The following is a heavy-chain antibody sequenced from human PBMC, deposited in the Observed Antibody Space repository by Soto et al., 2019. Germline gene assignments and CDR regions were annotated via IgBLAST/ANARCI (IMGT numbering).Heavy chain of an antibody. CDR1: GGTFSSYA. CDR3: ARGRAHYDFWSGYCPWFDP. Sequence: GASVKVSCKASGGTFSSYAISWVRQAPGQGLEWMGGIIPIFGTANYAQKFQGRVTITADESTSTAYMELSSLRSEDTAVYYCARGRAHYDFWSGYCPWFDPWGQGTLVTVSS. D-gene: IGHD3-3*01. CDR2: IIPIFGTA. V-gene: IGHV1-69*13. J-gene: IGHJ5*02.